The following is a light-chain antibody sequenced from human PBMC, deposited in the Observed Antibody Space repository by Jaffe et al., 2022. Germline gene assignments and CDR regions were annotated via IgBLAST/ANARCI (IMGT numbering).Light chain of an antibody. J-gene: IGLJ2*01. CDR3: CSYAGSYIS. V-gene: IGLV2-11*01. CDR1: SSDVGGYNY. Sequence: QSALTQPRSVSGSPGQSVTISCTGTSSDVGGYNYVSWYQQHPGKAPKLMIYDVSKRPSGVPDRFSGSKSGNTASLTISGLQAEDEADYYCCSYAGSYISFGGGTKLTVL. CDR2: DVS.